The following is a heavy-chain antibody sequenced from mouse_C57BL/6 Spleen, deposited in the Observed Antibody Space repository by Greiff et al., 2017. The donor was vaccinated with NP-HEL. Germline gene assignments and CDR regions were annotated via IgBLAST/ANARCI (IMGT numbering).Heavy chain of an antibody. CDR3: ARDEGDYGYDEAWFAY. V-gene: IGHV5-16*01. Sequence: DVMLVESEGGLVQPGSSMKLSCTASGFTFSDYYMAWVRQVPEKGLEWVANINYDGSSTYYLDSLKSRFIISRDNAKNILYLQMSSLKSEDTATYYCARDEGDYGYDEAWFAYWGQGTLVTVSA. J-gene: IGHJ3*01. CDR2: INYDGSST. CDR1: GFTFSDYY. D-gene: IGHD2-2*01.